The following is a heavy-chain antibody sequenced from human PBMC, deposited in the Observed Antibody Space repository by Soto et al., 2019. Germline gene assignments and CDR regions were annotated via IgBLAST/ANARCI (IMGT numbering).Heavy chain of an antibody. V-gene: IGHV3-23*01. CDR1: GCTCSSYA. CDR3: AKEGGYSGYDYFDY. D-gene: IGHD5-12*01. CDR2: ISGSGGST. Sequence: GVSLRLSGAASGCTCSSYAMSWVRQAPGKGLEWVSAISGSGGSTYYADSVKGRFTISRDNSKNTLYLQMNSLRAEDTAVYYCAKEGGYSGYDYFDYWGQGTLVTVSS. J-gene: IGHJ4*02.